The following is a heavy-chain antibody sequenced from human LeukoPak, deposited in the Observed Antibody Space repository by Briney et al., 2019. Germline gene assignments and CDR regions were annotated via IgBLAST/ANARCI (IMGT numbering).Heavy chain of an antibody. Sequence: PGGSLRLSCAASGFTFSNYLMHWVRQAPGKGLVWVSRINTDESNAYADSVKGRFTISRDNAKNTLYLQMNSLRAEDTAVYFCRRGGDGINVWGQGTTVIVSS. CDR2: INTDESNA. CDR3: RRGGDGINV. CDR1: GFTFSNYL. J-gene: IGHJ3*01. V-gene: IGHV3-74*01.